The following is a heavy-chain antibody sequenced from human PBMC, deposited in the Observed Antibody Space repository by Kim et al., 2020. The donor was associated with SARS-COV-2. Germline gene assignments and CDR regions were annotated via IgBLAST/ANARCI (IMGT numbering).Heavy chain of an antibody. Sequence: GGSLRLSCAASGFTFSSYGMHWVRQAPGKGLEWVAVISYDGSNKYYADSMKGRFTISRDNSKNTLYLQMNSLRAEDTAVYYCAKDSGRITMIVVVITGIDYWGQGTLVTVSS. J-gene: IGHJ4*02. D-gene: IGHD3-22*01. CDR3: AKDSGRITMIVVVITGIDY. CDR1: GFTFSSYG. CDR2: ISYDGSNK. V-gene: IGHV3-30*18.